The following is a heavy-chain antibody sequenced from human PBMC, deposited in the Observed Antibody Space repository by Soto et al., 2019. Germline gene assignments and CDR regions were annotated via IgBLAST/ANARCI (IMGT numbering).Heavy chain of an antibody. D-gene: IGHD3-10*01. CDR1: GFTFSRYG. V-gene: IGHV3-30*18. CDR2: ILYDGREK. Sequence: PGGSLRLSCAGSGFTFSRYGIYWVRQAPGKGLEWVAHILYDGREKNYGDSVKGRFTISRDNSENTVSLQVDSLRPEDTAMYYCANALQQRAALSRGVSNRLDSWGQGTQVTVSS. CDR3: ANALQQRAALSRGVSNRLDS. J-gene: IGHJ5*01.